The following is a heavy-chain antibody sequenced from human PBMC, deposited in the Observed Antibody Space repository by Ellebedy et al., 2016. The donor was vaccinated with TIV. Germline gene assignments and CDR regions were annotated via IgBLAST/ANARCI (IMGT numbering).Heavy chain of an antibody. CDR2: ISSSSSYT. D-gene: IGHD6-13*01. Sequence: GGSLRLSXAASGFTFSDYYMSWIRQAPGKGLEWVSYISSSSSYTNYADSVKGRFTISRDNAKNSLYLQMNSLRAEDTAVYYCARDLYSSSWYEVDYWGQGTLVTVSS. J-gene: IGHJ4*02. CDR3: ARDLYSSSWYEVDY. CDR1: GFTFSDYY. V-gene: IGHV3-11*06.